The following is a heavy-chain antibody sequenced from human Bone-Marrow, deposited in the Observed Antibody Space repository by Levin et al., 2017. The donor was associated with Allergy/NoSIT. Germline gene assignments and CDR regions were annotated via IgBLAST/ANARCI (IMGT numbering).Heavy chain of an antibody. CDR2: VDWDDEK. J-gene: IGHJ5*02. CDR1: GFSLTTRGMC. D-gene: IGHD3-22*01. V-gene: IGHV2-70*13. CDR3: ARTSYYDSSGYYSGRGWLDP. Sequence: SGPTLVKTTQTLTLTCTFSGFSLTTRGMCVSWIRQAPGKAPEWLALVDWDDEKYYRTSLQTRLTISRDTSKNQVVLTMTNMDPVDTATYYCARTSYYDSSGYYSGRGWLDPWGQGTLVTVSS.